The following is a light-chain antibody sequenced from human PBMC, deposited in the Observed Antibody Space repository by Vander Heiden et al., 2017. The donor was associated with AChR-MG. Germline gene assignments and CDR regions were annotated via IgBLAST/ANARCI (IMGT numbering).Light chain of an antibody. CDR2: AAS. CDR1: HSISSY. CDR3: QHSYSTLG. Sequence: DLQMAQSPSSLSASVGDRVTITCRASHSISSYLNWYQQTPGKAPKLLIYAASRLQSGVPSRFSGSGSGTDFTLTISRLQPEDVATYYCQHSYSTLGFDQGTKLEIK. J-gene: IGKJ2*03. V-gene: IGKV1-39*01.